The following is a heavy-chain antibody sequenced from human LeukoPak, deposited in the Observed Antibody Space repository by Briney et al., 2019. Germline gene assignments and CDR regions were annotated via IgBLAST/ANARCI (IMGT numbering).Heavy chain of an antibody. V-gene: IGHV3-64*01. CDR3: ARVSLASSGWYSSFDY. CDR2: ISSNGGST. Sequence: GGSLRLSCAASGFTFSSYAMHWVRQAPGKGLEYVSAISSNGGSTYYANSVKGRFTISRDNAKNTLYLQMNSLRAEDTAVYYCARVSLASSGWYSSFDYWGQGTLVTVSS. D-gene: IGHD6-19*01. J-gene: IGHJ4*02. CDR1: GFTFSSYA.